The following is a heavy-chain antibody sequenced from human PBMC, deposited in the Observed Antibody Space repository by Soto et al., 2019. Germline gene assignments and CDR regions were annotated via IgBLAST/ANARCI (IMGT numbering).Heavy chain of an antibody. D-gene: IGHD1-26*01. CDR3: AKDKLYSGSFPVWGMDA. Sequence: QVQLVESGGGVVQPGRSLRLSCAASGFTFSSYGMHWVRQAPGKGLEWVAVISYDGSNKYYADSVKGRFTISRDNSKNSLYLQMNSMRAEDTAVYYCAKDKLYSGSFPVWGMDAWGHGTTVTVSS. CDR1: GFTFSSYG. V-gene: IGHV3-30*18. J-gene: IGHJ6*02. CDR2: ISYDGSNK.